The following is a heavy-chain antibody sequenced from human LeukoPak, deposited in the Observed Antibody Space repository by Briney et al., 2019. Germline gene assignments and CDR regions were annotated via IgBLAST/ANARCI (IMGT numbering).Heavy chain of an antibody. V-gene: IGHV1-24*01. CDR2: FDPEDGET. Sequence: ASVKVSCKVSGYTLTELSMHWVRQAPGKGVGWMGGFDPEDGETIYAQKFQGRVTMTEDTSTDTAYMELSSLRSEDTAVYYCATIYRNYYYYGMDVWGQGTTVTVSS. J-gene: IGHJ6*02. D-gene: IGHD1-14*01. CDR3: ATIYRNYYYYGMDV. CDR1: GYTLTELS.